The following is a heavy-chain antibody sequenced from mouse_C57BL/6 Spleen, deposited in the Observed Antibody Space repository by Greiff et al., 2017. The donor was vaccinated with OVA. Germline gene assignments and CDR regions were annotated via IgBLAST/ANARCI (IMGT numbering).Heavy chain of an antibody. CDR3: ARNLVGYFDY. CDR2: INPGSGGT. V-gene: IGHV1-54*01. D-gene: IGHD1-1*02. Sequence: VQLVEFGAELVRPGTSVKVSCKASGYAFTNYLIEWVKQRPGQGLEWIGVINPGSGGTNYNEKFKGKATLTADKSSSTAYMQLSSLTSEDSAVYFCARNLVGYFDYWGQGTTLTVSS. CDR1: GYAFTNYL. J-gene: IGHJ2*01.